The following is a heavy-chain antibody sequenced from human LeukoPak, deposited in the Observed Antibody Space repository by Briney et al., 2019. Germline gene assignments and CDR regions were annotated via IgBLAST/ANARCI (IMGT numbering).Heavy chain of an antibody. J-gene: IGHJ5*02. Sequence: GGSLRLSCAASGFSFSSYWMHWVRQAPGKGPVWVSLISNDESTIIYADSVKGRFTISRDNAKNTLYLQMSSLRAEDTAVYYCARDVGTWGQGTLVSVSS. V-gene: IGHV3-74*01. CDR3: ARDVGT. CDR2: ISNDESTI. CDR1: GFSFSSYW. D-gene: IGHD7-27*01.